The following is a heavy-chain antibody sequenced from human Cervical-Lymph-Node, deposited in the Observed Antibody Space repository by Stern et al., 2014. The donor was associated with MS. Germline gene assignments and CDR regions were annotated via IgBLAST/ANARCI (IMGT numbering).Heavy chain of an antibody. CDR1: GGTFSSYA. V-gene: IGHV1-69*01. CDR3: ARCSVAGNRVYYYYYGMDV. Sequence: QVQLVQSGAEVKKPGSSVKVSCKASGGTFSSYAISWERQAPGKGLEWMGGIIPIFGTANYAQKFQGRVTITADESTSTAYMELSSLRSEDTAVYYCARCSVAGNRVYYYYYGMDVWGQGTTVTVSS. D-gene: IGHD6-19*01. CDR2: IIPIFGTA. J-gene: IGHJ6*02.